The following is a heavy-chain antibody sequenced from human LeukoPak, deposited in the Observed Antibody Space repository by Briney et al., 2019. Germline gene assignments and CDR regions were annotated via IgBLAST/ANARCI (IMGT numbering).Heavy chain of an antibody. J-gene: IGHJ4*02. CDR3: ARDGSGSYSYFDY. CDR2: IWYDGSNK. D-gene: IGHD3-10*01. V-gene: IGHV3-30*19. Sequence: GGSLRLSCAASGFTFSSYGMHWVRQAPGKGLEWVAVIWYDGSNKYYADSVKGRFTISRDNSKNTLYLQMNSLRAEDTAVYYCARDGSGSYSYFDYWGQGTLVTVSS. CDR1: GFTFSSYG.